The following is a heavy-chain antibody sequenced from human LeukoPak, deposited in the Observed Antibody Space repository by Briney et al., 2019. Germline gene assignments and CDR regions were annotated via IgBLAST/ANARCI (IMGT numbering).Heavy chain of an antibody. CDR1: GGSISSSY. Sequence: PSETLSLTCTVSGGSISSSYWSWIRQPAGKGLEYIGRIYTSGSTNYNPSLKSRVTMSVDTSKNHFSLKLTSVTAADTAVYHCARGSSSGTSGHDAFDIWGQGTMVTVSS. V-gene: IGHV4-4*07. CDR2: IYTSGST. CDR3: ARGSSSGTSGHDAFDI. J-gene: IGHJ3*02. D-gene: IGHD5-12*01.